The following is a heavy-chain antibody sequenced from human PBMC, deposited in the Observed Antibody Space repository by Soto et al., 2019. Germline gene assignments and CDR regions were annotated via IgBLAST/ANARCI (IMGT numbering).Heavy chain of an antibody. CDR1: GFTVSNTY. Sequence: GGSLRLSCAASGFTVSNTYMTWVRQPPGKGLECVSVIYTAGGTNYADSVKGRFIISRDNSKNTLYLQMNSLRAEDTAVYYCARALPVAKGGFDPWGQGTLVTV. CDR3: ARALPVAKGGFDP. V-gene: IGHV3-53*01. D-gene: IGHD2-2*01. CDR2: IYTAGGT. J-gene: IGHJ5*02.